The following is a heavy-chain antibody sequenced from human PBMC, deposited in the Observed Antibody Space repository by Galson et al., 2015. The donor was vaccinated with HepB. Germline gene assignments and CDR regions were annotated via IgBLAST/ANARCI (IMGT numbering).Heavy chain of an antibody. Sequence: SVKVSCKASGYTFTSYDINWVRQATGQGLEWMGWMNPNSGNTGYAQKFQGRVTMTRNTSISTAYMELSSLRSEDTAVYYCATESSSWYNCYSYYGIDVWGQGTPVTVSS. V-gene: IGHV1-8*01. CDR2: MNPNSGNT. D-gene: IGHD6-13*01. J-gene: IGHJ6*02. CDR3: ATESSSWYNCYSYYGIDV. CDR1: GYTFTSYD.